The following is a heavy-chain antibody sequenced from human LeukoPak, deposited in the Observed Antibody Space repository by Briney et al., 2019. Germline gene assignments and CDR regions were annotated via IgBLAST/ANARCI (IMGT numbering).Heavy chain of an antibody. CDR1: GYTFTSYG. D-gene: IGHD4-17*01. CDR2: ISAYNGNT. J-gene: IGHJ4*02. CDR3: ARSENYGDYRIDY. V-gene: IGHV1-18*01. Sequence: ASVKFSCKASGYTFTSYGISWVRQAPGQGLEWIGSISAYNGNTNYAQKLQGRITMTTDTSTSAAYMELRSLRSDDTAVYYCARSENYGDYRIDYWGQGTLVTVSS.